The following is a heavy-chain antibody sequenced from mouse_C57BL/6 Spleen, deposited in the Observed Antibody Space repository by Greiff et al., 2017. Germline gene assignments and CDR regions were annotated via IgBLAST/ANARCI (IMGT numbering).Heavy chain of an antibody. V-gene: IGHV14-2*01. CDR2: IDTEDGTT. CDR3: ARLGVGYYPDY. CDR1: GFNIKDYY. D-gene: IGHD2-3*01. J-gene: IGHJ2*01. Sequence: VQLKESGAELVKPGASVKLSCTASGFNIKDYYMHWVKQRTAQGLEWIGRIDTEDGTTKYAPKFQGKATITADTSSNTAYLQLSSLTSKDTAVYYCARLGVGYYPDYWGQGSTLTVAS.